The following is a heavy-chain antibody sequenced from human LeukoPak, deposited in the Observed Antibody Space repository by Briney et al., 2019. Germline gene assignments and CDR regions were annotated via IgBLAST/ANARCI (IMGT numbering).Heavy chain of an antibody. J-gene: IGHJ4*02. V-gene: IGHV3-21*01. CDR3: ASGGDFDY. CDR2: MSPNSDYI. Sequence: GGSLRLSRAASGFTFSSSSMNWVRQAPGKGLEWVSSMSPNSDYIYYADSMKGRFTVSRDDAKNSLYLQVDSLRAEDTAMYYCASGGDFDYLGQGTLVTVSS. CDR1: GFTFSSSS. D-gene: IGHD4-17*01.